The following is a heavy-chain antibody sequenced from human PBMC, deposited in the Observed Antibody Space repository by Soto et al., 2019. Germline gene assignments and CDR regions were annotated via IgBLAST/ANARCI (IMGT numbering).Heavy chain of an antibody. J-gene: IGHJ3*01. D-gene: IGHD3-16*01. V-gene: IGHV3-21*01. Sequence: EVRLVESGGGLVKPGESLRLSCAASGFTFNAFLMNWVRQAPGKGLEWVSSISSGSDSLFYADSVRGRFIISRDNAKNSLYLQMDSLRAEDTAVYYCTRRMMTVNTRWGAFDVWGQGTAVSVSS. CDR3: TRRMMTVNTRWGAFDV. CDR1: GFTFNAFL. CDR2: ISSGSDSL.